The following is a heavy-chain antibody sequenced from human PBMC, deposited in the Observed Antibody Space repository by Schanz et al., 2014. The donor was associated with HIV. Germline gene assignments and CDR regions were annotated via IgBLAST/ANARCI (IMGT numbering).Heavy chain of an antibody. V-gene: IGHV3-33*08. CDR2: IWHDGSSK. J-gene: IGHJ4*02. D-gene: IGHD3-10*01. Sequence: QVQLVESGGGVVQPGRSLILSCAASRFSFRGYGMHWVRQTPGKGLEWVAVIWHDGSSKYYADSVKGRFTISRDNSEDTLYLQMNSLGVDDSAIYYCVKRGSEASSNTWFADSWGQGTLVTVSS. CDR3: VKRGSEASSNTWFADS. CDR1: RFSFRGYG.